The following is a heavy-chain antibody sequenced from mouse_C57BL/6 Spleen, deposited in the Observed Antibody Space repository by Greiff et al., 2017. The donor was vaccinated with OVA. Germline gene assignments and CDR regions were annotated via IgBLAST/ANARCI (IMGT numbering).Heavy chain of an antibody. CDR1: GYTFTDYE. CDR3: TRFGTGYFDY. Sequence: VQLQQSGAELVRPGASVTLSCKASGYTFTDYEMHWVKQTPVQGLEWIGAIDPETGGTAYNQKVKGKAIMSADKSTRTAYMEHRSLTSEDSAVYYCTRFGTGYFDYWGQGTTLTVSS. J-gene: IGHJ2*01. D-gene: IGHD4-1*01. CDR2: IDPETGGT. V-gene: IGHV1-15*01.